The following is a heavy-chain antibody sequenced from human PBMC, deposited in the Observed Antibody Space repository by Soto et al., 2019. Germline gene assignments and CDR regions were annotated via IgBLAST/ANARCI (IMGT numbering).Heavy chain of an antibody. J-gene: IGHJ4*02. CDR3: ARGKTVAAAGPFDY. CDR1: GGSISSGGYY. Sequence: QVQLQESGPGLVKPSQTLSLTCTVSGGSISSGGYYWSWIRQHPGKGLEWIGYIYYSGSTYYNPSLKSRVTITVDTSKNQFSLKLSSVRAAATAVYYCARGKTVAAAGPFDYWGQGTLVTVSS. D-gene: IGHD6-13*01. CDR2: IYYSGST. V-gene: IGHV4-31*03.